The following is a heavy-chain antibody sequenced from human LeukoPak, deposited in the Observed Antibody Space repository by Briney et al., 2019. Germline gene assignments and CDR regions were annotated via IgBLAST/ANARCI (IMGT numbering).Heavy chain of an antibody. CDR2: INHSGST. D-gene: IGHD5-24*01. CDR3: ARGPARDLFDY. Sequence: SETLSLTCAVYGGSFSGYYWSWIRQPPGKGLEWIGEINHSGSTNYNPSLKSRVTISVDTSKNQFSLKLSSVTAADTAVYYCARGPARDLFDYWGQGTLVTVSS. CDR1: GGSFSGYY. J-gene: IGHJ4*02. V-gene: IGHV4-34*01.